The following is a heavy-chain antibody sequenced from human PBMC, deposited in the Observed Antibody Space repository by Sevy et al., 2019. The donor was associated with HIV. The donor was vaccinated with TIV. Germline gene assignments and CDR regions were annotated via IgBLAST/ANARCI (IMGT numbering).Heavy chain of an antibody. V-gene: IGHV4-39*01. D-gene: IGHD1-26*01. CDR2: IYYSWST. J-gene: IGHJ4*02. CDR3: ARHKVGATPLPDY. Sequence: SETLSLTCTVSGGSISSSSYYWGWIRQPPGKGLEWIGSIYYSWSTYYNPSLKSRVTISVDTSKNQFSLKLSSVTAADTAVYYCARHKVGATPLPDYWGQGTLVTVSS. CDR1: GGSISSSSYY.